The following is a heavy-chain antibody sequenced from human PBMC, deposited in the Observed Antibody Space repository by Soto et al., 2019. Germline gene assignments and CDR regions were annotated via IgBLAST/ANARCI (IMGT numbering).Heavy chain of an antibody. Sequence: EVQLLESGGGLVQPGGSLRLSCAASGFAFSDYDMSWARQAPGTGLEWVSTIIYSGDSTYHADSVKGRFTISRDDSKNTLSLHMSSLRAEDTAVYYCSSLTWSGDLRGWGQGTLVTVSS. CDR1: GFAFSDYD. J-gene: IGHJ4*02. V-gene: IGHV3-23*01. D-gene: IGHD3-10*01. CDR2: IIYSGDST. CDR3: SSLTWSGDLRG.